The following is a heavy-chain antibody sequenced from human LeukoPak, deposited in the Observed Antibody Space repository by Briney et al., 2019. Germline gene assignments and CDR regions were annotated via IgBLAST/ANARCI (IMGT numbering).Heavy chain of an antibody. CDR3: ARHDPLWFGELR. D-gene: IGHD3-10*01. Sequence: PSETLSLTCTVSGGSISSSSYYWGWIRQPPGKGLEWIGSIYYSGSTYYNPSLKSRVTISVDTSKNQFSLKVSSVTAEDTAVYHCARHDPLWFGELRWGQGTLVTVSS. V-gene: IGHV4-39*01. J-gene: IGHJ4*02. CDR2: IYYSGST. CDR1: GGSISSSSYY.